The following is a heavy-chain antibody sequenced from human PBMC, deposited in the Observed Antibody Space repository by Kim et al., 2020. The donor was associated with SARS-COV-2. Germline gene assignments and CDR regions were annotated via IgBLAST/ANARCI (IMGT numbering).Heavy chain of an antibody. J-gene: IGHJ4*02. D-gene: IGHD5-12*01. CDR2: IWYDGSNK. Sequence: GGSLRLSCAASGFTFSSYGMHWVRQAPGKGLEWVAVIWYDGSNKYYADSVKGRFTISRDNSKNTLYLQMNSLRAEDTAVYYCARAHYSGYDWPCLSYWGQGTLVTVSS. CDR3: ARAHYSGYDWPCLSY. CDR1: GFTFSSYG. V-gene: IGHV3-33*01.